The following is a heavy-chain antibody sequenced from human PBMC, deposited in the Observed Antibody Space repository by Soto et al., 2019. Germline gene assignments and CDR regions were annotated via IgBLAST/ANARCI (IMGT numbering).Heavy chain of an antibody. CDR1: GGSISSSSYY. CDR3: ASGGPGSPDYFDY. CDR2: IYYSGST. D-gene: IGHD3-10*01. J-gene: IGHJ4*02. V-gene: IGHV4-39*01. Sequence: PSETLSLTCTVSGGSISSSSYYWGWIRQPPGKGLEWIGSIYYSGSTYYNPSLKSRVTISVDTSKNQFSLKLSSVTATDTAVYYCASGGPGSPDYFDYWGQGTLVTVSS.